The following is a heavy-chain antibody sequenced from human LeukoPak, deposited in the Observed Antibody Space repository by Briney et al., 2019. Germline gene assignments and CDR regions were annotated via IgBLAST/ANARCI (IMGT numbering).Heavy chain of an antibody. CDR2: ISRSGGRT. D-gene: IGHD3-16*01. Sequence: PGGSLRLSCAASGFTFRDFGMSWVRQAPGKGLEWVSVISRSGGRTYYSKSVEGRFTISRDNSKSIVYLQMNSLRPEDTAIYYCVKDAHDDDFVWGILQYWGQGTPVSVSS. V-gene: IGHV3-23*01. CDR3: VKDAHDDDFVWGILQY. J-gene: IGHJ4*02. CDR1: GFTFRDFG.